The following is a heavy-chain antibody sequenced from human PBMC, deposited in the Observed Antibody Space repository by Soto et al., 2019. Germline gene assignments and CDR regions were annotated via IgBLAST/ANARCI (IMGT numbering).Heavy chain of an antibody. J-gene: IGHJ4*02. D-gene: IGHD3-10*01. CDR2: IYYSGST. V-gene: IGHV4-59*12. CDR3: ARATYYYGSGSYYTLSKSGFDY. CDR1: GGSISSYY. Sequence: SETLSLTCTVSGGSISSYYWSWIRQPPGKGLEWIGYIYYSGSTNYNPSLKSRVTISVDTSKNQFSLKLSSVTAADTAVYYCARATYYYGSGSYYTLSKSGFDYWGQGTLVTVSS.